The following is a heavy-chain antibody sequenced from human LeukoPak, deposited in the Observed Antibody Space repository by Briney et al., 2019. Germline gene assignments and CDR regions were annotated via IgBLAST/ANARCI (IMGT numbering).Heavy chain of an antibody. J-gene: IGHJ4*02. D-gene: IGHD4-23*01. CDR2: ISYDGSNK. CDR3: ARPNSNDYGGNLDY. CDR1: GFTFSSYA. V-gene: IGHV3-30-3*01. Sequence: GGSLRLSCAASGFTFSSYAMHWVRQAPGKGLEWVAVISYDGSNKYYADSVKGRFTISRDNSKNTLYLQMNSLRAEDTAVYYCARPNSNDYGGNLDYWGQGTLVSVSS.